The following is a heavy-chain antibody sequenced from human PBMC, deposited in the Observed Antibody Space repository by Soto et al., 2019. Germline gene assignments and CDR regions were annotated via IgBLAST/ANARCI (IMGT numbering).Heavy chain of an antibody. CDR2: LYYSGNT. J-gene: IGHJ5*02. Sequence: QLQLQESGPGLVKPSETLSLTCTVSGGSISSFNYFWGWIRQPPVKGLEWIGSLYYSGNTYYNPSLQSRGTMSVDTSKKQRTLTLLSVTAADAAVYYCARGGGSTFNWFDPWGQGTLVTVSP. D-gene: IGHD2-15*01. CDR1: GGSISSFNYF. V-gene: IGHV4-39*01. CDR3: ARGGGSTFNWFDP.